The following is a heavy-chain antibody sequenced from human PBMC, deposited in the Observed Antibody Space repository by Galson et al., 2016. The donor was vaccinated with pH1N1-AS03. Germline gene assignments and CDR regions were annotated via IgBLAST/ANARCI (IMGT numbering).Heavy chain of an antibody. J-gene: IGHJ3*01. D-gene: IGHD6-19*01. CDR2: INGDATTT. CDR3: AKEVGSSGWFDACDL. CDR1: GFSFSTYW. V-gene: IGHV3-74*01. Sequence: SLRLSCAASGFSFSTYWMYWVRQAPGKGLVWLARINGDATTTNYADSVRGRFTISRDNAKNTLHLRMNSLRVEDTANYFCAKEVGSSGWFDACDLWGQGTVVTVSS.